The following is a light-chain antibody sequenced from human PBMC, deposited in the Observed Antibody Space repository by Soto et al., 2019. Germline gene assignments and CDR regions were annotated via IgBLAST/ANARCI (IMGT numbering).Light chain of an antibody. CDR2: DAS. CDR1: QSVRSY. Sequence: IVLTPSPATLSLSPGDRATLSCRASQSVRSYLAWYQQKPGQAPRLLIYDASNRATGIPARFSGSGSGTDFTLTITSLEPEDFAVYYCHQRSDWPSTFGGGTKVEIK. J-gene: IGKJ4*01. V-gene: IGKV3-11*01. CDR3: HQRSDWPST.